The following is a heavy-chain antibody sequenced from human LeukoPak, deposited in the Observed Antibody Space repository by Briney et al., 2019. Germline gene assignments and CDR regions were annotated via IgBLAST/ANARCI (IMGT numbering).Heavy chain of an antibody. CDR3: ARDLPDTQLWLSYYYYYGMDV. V-gene: IGHV3-11*04. D-gene: IGHD5-18*01. CDR1: GFTFSDYY. Sequence: GGSLRLSCAASGFTFSDYYMSWIRQAPGKGLEWVSYISSSGSTIYYADSVKGRFTISRDNAKNSLYLQMNSLRDEDTAVYYCARDLPDTQLWLSYYYYYGMDVWGQGTTVTVSS. J-gene: IGHJ6*02. CDR2: ISSSGSTI.